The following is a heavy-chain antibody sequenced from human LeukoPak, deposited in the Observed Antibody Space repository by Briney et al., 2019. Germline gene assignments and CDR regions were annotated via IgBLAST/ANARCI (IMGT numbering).Heavy chain of an antibody. Sequence: SETLSLTCTVSGGHISTYYWRWIRQPPGKGLEWIGYIYYIGSTNYNPSLKSRVTISVDTSNNQFSLKLSSVTAADTAIYYCARGGTRTVTTLWGQGTLVTVSS. CDR1: GGHISTYY. D-gene: IGHD4-17*01. V-gene: IGHV4-59*01. J-gene: IGHJ4*02. CDR2: IYYIGST. CDR3: ARGGTRTVTTL.